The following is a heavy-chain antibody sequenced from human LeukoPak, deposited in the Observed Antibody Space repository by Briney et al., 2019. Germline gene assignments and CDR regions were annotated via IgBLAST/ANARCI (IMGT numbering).Heavy chain of an antibody. D-gene: IGHD2-21*02. CDR2: IKPDGSEE. Sequence: GGSLRLSCAASGFTSSSHWMGWVRQAPGKGLEWVANIKPDGSEENYVDSVKGRFTISRDNAKNSMYLQMSSLRVEDTAVYYCMTGGHYSGTWGQGSLVTVYS. J-gene: IGHJ5*02. V-gene: IGHV3-7*01. CDR1: GFTSSSHW. CDR3: MTGGHYSGT.